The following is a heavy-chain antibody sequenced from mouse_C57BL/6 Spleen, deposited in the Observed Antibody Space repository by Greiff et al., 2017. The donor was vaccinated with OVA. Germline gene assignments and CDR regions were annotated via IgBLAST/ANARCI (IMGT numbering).Heavy chain of an antibody. CDR3: ARLDYGSSYWYFDV. CDR2: IDPSDSYT. V-gene: IGHV1-50*01. Sequence: VQLQQSVSALVKPGASVKLSCTASGFTITNYWLHWVKHMPGQGLDWIGEIDPSDSYTNYTQKFKGKATLTVDTSSSTAYMQRSSLTSEDSAVYYCARLDYGSSYWYFDVWGTGTTVTVSS. J-gene: IGHJ1*03. D-gene: IGHD1-1*01. CDR1: GFTITNYW.